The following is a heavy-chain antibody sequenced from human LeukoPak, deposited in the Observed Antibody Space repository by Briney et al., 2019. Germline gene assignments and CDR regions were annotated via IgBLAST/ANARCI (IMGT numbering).Heavy chain of an antibody. D-gene: IGHD3-9*01. V-gene: IGHV1-18*01. J-gene: IGHJ4*02. CDR1: GYTFTSYG. CDR2: ISAYNGST. Sequence: ASVKVSCKASGYTFTSYGISWVRQAPGQGLEWMGWISAYNGSTNYAQKLQGRVTMTTDTSTSTAYMELRSLRSDDTAVYYCARLRYYDILTGYPFDYWGQGTLVTVSS. CDR3: ARLRYYDILTGYPFDY.